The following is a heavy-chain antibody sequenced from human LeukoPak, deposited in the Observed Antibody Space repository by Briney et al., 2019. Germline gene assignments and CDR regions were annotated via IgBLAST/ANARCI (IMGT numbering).Heavy chain of an antibody. D-gene: IGHD2-21*01. J-gene: IGHJ3*02. CDR1: GGSISSGGYS. CDR2: IYHSGST. CDR3: ARATAPYSHAFDI. Sequence: SETLSLTCAVSGGSISSGGYSWSWLRQPPGKGLEWIGYIYHSGSTYYNPSLKSRVTISVDRSKNQFSLKLSSVTAADTAVYYCARATAPYSHAFDIWGQGTMVTVSS. V-gene: IGHV4-30-2*01.